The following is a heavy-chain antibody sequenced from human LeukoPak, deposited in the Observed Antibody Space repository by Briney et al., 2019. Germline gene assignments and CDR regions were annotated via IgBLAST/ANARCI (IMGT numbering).Heavy chain of an antibody. D-gene: IGHD1-26*01. V-gene: IGHV3-7*03. CDR1: RFTFSNYW. CDR3: ARSQLGGWDLPYDN. J-gene: IGHJ4*02. CDR2: IKQDGSEK. Sequence: PGGSLRLSCAASRFTFSNYWMSWVRQAPGKGLEWLANIKQDGSEKYYVDPVKGRFTISRDNAKNSLYLQMNSLRAGDTAVYYCARSQLGGWDLPYDNWGQGTLVTVSS.